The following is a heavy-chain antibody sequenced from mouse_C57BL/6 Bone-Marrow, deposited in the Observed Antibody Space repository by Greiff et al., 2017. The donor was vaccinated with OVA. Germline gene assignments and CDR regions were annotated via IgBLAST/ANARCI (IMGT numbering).Heavy chain of an antibody. CDR3: ARRGLETAQAPDY. Sequence: EVKLEESGGDLVKPGGSLKLSCAASGFTFSSYGMSWVRQTPDKRLEWVATISSGGSYTYYPDSVKGRFTISRDNAKNTLYLQMSSLKSEDTAMYYCARRGLETAQAPDYWGQGTTLTVSS. J-gene: IGHJ2*01. D-gene: IGHD3-2*02. CDR2: ISSGGSYT. V-gene: IGHV5-6*02. CDR1: GFTFSSYG.